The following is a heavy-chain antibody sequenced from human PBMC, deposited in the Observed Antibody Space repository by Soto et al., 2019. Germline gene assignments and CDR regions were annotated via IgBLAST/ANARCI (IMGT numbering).Heavy chain of an antibody. CDR2: IYYSGST. CDR3: ASSIFSGAPTLDY. V-gene: IGHV4-59*01. Sequence: SETLSLTCTVSGCSISSYYWSWIRQPPGKGLEWIGYIYYSGSTNYNPSLKSRVTISVDTSKNQFSLKLSSVTAADTAVYYCASSIFSGAPTLDYWGQGTLVTVSS. CDR1: GCSISSYY. D-gene: IGHD2-8*02. J-gene: IGHJ4*02.